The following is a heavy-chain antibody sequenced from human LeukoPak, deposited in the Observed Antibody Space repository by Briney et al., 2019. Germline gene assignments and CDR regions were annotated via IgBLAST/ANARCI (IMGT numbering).Heavy chain of an antibody. V-gene: IGHV4-59*01. CDR1: NGSISSYY. D-gene: IGHD6-13*01. CDR2: IYYSGST. J-gene: IGHJ5*02. CDR3: ARESSSWYLGWFDP. Sequence: SETLSLTCTVSNGSISSYYWSWIRQPPGKGLEWIGYIYYSGSTKYNPSLKSRVTISVDTSKNQFSLKLSSVTAADTAVYYCARESSSWYLGWFDPWGQGTLVTVSS.